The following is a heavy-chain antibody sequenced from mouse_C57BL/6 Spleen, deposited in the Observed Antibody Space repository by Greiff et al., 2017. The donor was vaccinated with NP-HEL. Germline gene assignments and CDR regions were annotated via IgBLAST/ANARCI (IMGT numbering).Heavy chain of an antibody. CDR3: ARTTVGGRYYAMDD. CDR1: GYTFTSYW. CDR2: IDPSDSYT. V-gene: IGHV1-69*01. D-gene: IGHD1-1*01. Sequence: QVQLQQPGAELVMPGASVKLSCKASGYTFTSYWMHWVKQRPGQGLEWIGEIDPSDSYTNYNQKFKGKSTLTVDKSSSTAYMQLSSLTSEDSAVYYCARTTVGGRYYAMDDWGQGTSVTVSS. J-gene: IGHJ4*01.